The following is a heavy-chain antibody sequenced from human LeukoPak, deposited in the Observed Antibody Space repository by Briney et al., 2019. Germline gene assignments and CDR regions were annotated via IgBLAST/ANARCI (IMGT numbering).Heavy chain of an antibody. J-gene: IGHJ5*02. CDR1: GGSISSSSYY. D-gene: IGHD6-13*01. V-gene: IGHV4-39*07. CDR2: IYYSGST. Sequence: SETLSLTCTVSGGSISSSSYYWGWIRQPPGKGLEWIGSIYYSGSTNYNPALKSRVTISIDTSKNQFSLKLSSVTAADTAVYYCARGVNWIDPWGQGTLVTVSS. CDR3: ARGVNWIDP.